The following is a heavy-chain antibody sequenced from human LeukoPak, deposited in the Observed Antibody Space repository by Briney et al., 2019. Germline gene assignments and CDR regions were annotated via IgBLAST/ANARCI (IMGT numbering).Heavy chain of an antibody. CDR3: ARRTAGSYDL. Sequence: GESLKISCKGSGYSFADYWIGWVRQMPGEGLELMGVIYPGDSDTRYSPSFQGQVTISADKSISTAYLQWSSLQASDTAMYYCARRTAGSYDLWGQGTLVTVSS. D-gene: IGHD2-21*02. CDR2: IYPGDSDT. J-gene: IGHJ5*02. V-gene: IGHV5-51*01. CDR1: GYSFADYW.